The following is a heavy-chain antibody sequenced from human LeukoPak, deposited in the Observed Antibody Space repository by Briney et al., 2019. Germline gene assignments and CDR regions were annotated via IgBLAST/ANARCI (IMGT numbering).Heavy chain of an antibody. CDR1: GFTVGSNY. D-gene: IGHD6-19*01. J-gene: IGHJ4*02. V-gene: IGHV3-53*01. CDR2: IYSGGST. Sequence: GGSLRLSCAASGFTVGSNYMSWVRQAPGKGLEWVSVIYSGGSTYYADSVKGRFTISRDNSKNTLYLQMNSLRAEDTAVYYCARTQTYSSGWYFDYWGQGTLVTVSS. CDR3: ARTQTYSSGWYFDY.